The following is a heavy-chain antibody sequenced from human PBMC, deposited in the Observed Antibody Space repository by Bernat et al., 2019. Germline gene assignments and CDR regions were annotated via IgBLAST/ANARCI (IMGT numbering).Heavy chain of an antibody. V-gene: IGHV3-30*01. CDR3: VQTRYYYYMDV. CDR2: ISYDGSNK. CDR1: GFTFSSYA. J-gene: IGHJ6*03. Sequence: QVQLVESGGGVVQPGRSLRLSYAASGFTFSSYAMHWVRQAPGKGLEWVAVISYDGSNKYYADSVKGRFTISRDNSKNTLYLQMNSLRAEDTAVYYCVQTRYYYYMDVWGKGTTVTVSS.